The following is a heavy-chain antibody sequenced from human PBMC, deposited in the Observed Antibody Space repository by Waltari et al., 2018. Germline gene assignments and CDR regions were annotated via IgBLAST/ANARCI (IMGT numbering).Heavy chain of an antibody. Sequence: QVQLQESGPGLVRPSPTLSLTCTVSGGSISSGSVYWTWIRQPAGKGLEWVGHIFTSGSTNYNPFLKSRVSVSLDTSENQFSLRLSSVTAADTAVYYCARDEARYYDIMTGGGYYGLDVWGQGTTVTVSS. J-gene: IGHJ6*02. D-gene: IGHD3-9*01. V-gene: IGHV4-61*02. CDR3: ARDEARYYDIMTGGGYYGLDV. CDR1: GGSISSGSVY. CDR2: IFTSGST.